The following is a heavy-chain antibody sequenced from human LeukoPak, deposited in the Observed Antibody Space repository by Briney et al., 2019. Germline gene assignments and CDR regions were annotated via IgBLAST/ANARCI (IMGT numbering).Heavy chain of an antibody. D-gene: IGHD4-23*01. CDR2: IYTSGST. CDR3: ARDWVRWDAFDI. V-gene: IGHV4-4*07. CDR1: GGSISSHY. Sequence: SETLSLTCTVSGGSISSHYWSWIRQPAGKGLEWIGRIYTSGSTNYNPSLKSRVTMSVDTSKNQFSLKLSSVTAADTAVYYCARDWVRWDAFDIWGQGTMVTVSS. J-gene: IGHJ3*02.